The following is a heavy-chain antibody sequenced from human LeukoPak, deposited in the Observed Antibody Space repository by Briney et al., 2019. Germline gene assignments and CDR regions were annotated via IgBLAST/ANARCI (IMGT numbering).Heavy chain of an antibody. CDR1: VFTLRNYV. Sequence: RGSRRLSCAASVFTLRNYVMNWVRQAPEEGLEWVSAIRGTDGTTVYAAFVKGRFTNSRHNSRNTLYLQMNSLRAEDRAVYYFTKRIDGVGSYYIHFRGQGTVGTLSA. D-gene: IGHD3-10*01. CDR2: IRGTDGTT. CDR3: TKRIDGVGSYYIHF. J-gene: IGHJ4*02. V-gene: IGHV3-23*01.